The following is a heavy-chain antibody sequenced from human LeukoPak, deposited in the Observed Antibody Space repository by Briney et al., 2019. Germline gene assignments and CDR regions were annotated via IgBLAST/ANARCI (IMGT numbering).Heavy chain of an antibody. D-gene: IGHD2-2*03. CDR1: GFTFSSYS. J-gene: IGHJ3*01. CDR2: ISSSSSTI. CDR3: ARDYAKTGYCSGTSCPDAFDL. V-gene: IGHV3-48*01. Sequence: GGSLRLSCAASGFTFSSYSMNWVRQAPGKGLEWVSYISSSSSTIYYADSVKGQFTISRDNAKNSLYLQMNSLRAEDTAVYYCARDYAKTGYCSGTSCPDAFDLWGQGTMVTVSS.